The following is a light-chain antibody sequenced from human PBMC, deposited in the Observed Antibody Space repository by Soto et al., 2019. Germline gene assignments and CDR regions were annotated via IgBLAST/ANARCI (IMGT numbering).Light chain of an antibody. CDR1: QTGSNSY. J-gene: IGKJ5*01. CDR2: GVS. V-gene: IGKV3-20*01. CDR3: QQSYSTRIT. Sequence: IVLTQSPGTLSLSPGERATLSCRATQTGSNSYLAWYQQKSGQAHRLLIYGVSTRATGIPDRFSGSGSGTDFTLTIRRLEPEEFATYYCQQSYSTRITGGQWTRLAIK.